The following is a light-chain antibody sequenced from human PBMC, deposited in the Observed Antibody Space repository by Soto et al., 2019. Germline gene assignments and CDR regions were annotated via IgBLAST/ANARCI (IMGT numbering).Light chain of an antibody. Sequence: EIVLTQSPGTLSLSPGDTATLSCRASQSLRSSYLAWYQQRPGQAPRLLIYGASNRATGIPDRFSGSGSGTDFTLTISRLDPEDFAVYYCQQYGGSMTFGKGTRLEIE. CDR1: QSLRSSY. CDR2: GAS. J-gene: IGKJ5*01. V-gene: IGKV3-20*01. CDR3: QQYGGSMT.